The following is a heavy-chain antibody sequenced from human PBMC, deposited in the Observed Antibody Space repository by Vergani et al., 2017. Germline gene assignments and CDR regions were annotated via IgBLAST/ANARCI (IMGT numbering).Heavy chain of an antibody. D-gene: IGHD1-26*01. CDR2: ISGSCGST. CDR3: AAIVGATYFDY. J-gene: IGHJ4*02. CDR1: GFTFSSYA. Sequence: EVQLLESGGGLVQPGGSLRLSCAASGFTFSSYAMSWVRQAPGKGLEWVSAISGSCGSTYYADSVKGRFTISRDNAKNTLYLQMNSLRAEDTAVYYCAAIVGATYFDYWGQGTLVTVSS. V-gene: IGHV3-23*01.